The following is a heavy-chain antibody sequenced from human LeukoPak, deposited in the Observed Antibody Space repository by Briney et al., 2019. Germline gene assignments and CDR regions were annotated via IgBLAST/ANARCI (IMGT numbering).Heavy chain of an antibody. CDR3: ARGRDYGDYVGDFDY. D-gene: IGHD4-17*01. J-gene: IGHJ4*02. V-gene: IGHV4-34*01. CDR1: GFTFTNAW. Sequence: GSLRLSCAAAGFTFTNAWMTWIRQPPGKGLEWIGEINHSGSTNYNPSLKSRVTISVDTSKNQFSLKLSSVTAADTAVYYCARGRDYGDYVGDFDYWGQGTLVTVSS. CDR2: INHSGST.